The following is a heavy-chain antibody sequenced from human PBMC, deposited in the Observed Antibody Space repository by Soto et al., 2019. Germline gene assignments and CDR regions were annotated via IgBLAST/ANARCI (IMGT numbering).Heavy chain of an antibody. J-gene: IGHJ6*03. CDR3: ARARGYWNPPRYYYYMDV. CDR2: ISSSSSYI. CDR1: GFTFSSYS. V-gene: IGHV3-21*01. D-gene: IGHD1-1*01. Sequence: NPGGSLRLSCAASGFTFSSYSMNWVRQAPGKGLEWVSSISSSSSYIYYADSVKGRFTISRDNAKNSLYLQMNSLRAEDTAVYYCARARGYWNPPRYYYYMDVWGKGTTVTVSS.